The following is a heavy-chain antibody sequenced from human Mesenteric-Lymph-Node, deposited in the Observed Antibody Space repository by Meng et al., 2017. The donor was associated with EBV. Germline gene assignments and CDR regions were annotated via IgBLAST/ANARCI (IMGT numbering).Heavy chain of an antibody. CDR1: GFTFSGYY. Sequence: VRLLSRGVGLATPGGSRGLSCASAGFTFSGYYMGLIRQAPGKWLEWVSYISSSGSSMIYADSVKGRFTISRDNAKDSLFLQMNNLRGDDTAVYYCARGYSSGWFDPWGQGTLVTVSS. V-gene: IGHV3-11*01. CDR3: ARGYSSGWFDP. J-gene: IGHJ5*02. CDR2: ISSSGSSM. D-gene: IGHD6-19*01.